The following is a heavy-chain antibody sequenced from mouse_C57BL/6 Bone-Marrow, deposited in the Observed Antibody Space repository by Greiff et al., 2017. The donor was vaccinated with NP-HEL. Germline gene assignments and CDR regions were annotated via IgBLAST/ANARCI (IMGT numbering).Heavy chain of an antibody. CDR3: ASDYDYDQSYYYYAMYY. CDR2: ILPGSGST. V-gene: IGHV1-9*01. J-gene: IGHJ4*01. D-gene: IGHD2-4*01. CDR1: GYTFTGYW. Sequence: VQLQQSGAELMKPGASVKLSCKATGYTFTGYWIEWVKHRPGHGLEWIGEILPGSGSTNYNEKFKGKATFTADTSSNTAYMQLSSLTTEDSAIYYCASDYDYDQSYYYYAMYYWGQGTSVTVSS.